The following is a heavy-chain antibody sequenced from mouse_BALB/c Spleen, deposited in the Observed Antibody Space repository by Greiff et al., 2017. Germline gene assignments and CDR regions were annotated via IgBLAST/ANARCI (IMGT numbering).Heavy chain of an antibody. CDR3: ARGEYGNYGGAMDY. D-gene: IGHD2-10*02. V-gene: IGHV5-4*02. CDR1: GFTFSDYY. CDR2: ISDGGSYT. Sequence: EVHLVESGGGLVKPGGSLKLSCAASGFTFSDYYMYWVRQTPEKRLEWVATISDGGSYTYYPDSVKGRFTISRDNAKNNLYLQMSSLKSEDTAMYYCARGEYGNYGGAMDYWGQGTSVTVSS. J-gene: IGHJ4*01.